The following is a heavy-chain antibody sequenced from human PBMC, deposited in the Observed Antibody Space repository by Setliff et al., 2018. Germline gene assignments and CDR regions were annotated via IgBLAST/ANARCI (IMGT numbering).Heavy chain of an antibody. D-gene: IGHD3-22*01. V-gene: IGHV4-39*02. CDR3: ARDSGYTDPAFDI. CDR1: GGSINSGVYY. J-gene: IGHJ3*02. CDR2: IYHGGDT. Sequence: SETLSLTCTVSGGSINSGVYYWGWIRQPPGKGLEWIGRIYHGGDTYYNASLKSRVTISVDTSKNQFSLKLSSVTAADTAVYYCARDSGYTDPAFDIWGQGTMVTVSS.